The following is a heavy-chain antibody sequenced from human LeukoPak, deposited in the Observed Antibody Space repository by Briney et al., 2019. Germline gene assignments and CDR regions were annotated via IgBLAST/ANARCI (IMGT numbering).Heavy chain of an antibody. CDR3: ARDLITMIVVVPCDY. Sequence: PGGSLRLSCAASGFTFSSYWMSWVRQAPGKGLEWVANIKQDGSEKYYVDSVKGRFTISRDNAKNSLYLQMNSLRAEDTAVYYCARDLITMIVVVPCDYWGQGTLVTVSS. V-gene: IGHV3-7*01. CDR2: IKQDGSEK. D-gene: IGHD3-22*01. J-gene: IGHJ4*02. CDR1: GFTFSSYW.